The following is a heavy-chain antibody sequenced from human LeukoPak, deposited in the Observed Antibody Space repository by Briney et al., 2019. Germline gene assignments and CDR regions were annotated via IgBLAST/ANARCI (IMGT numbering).Heavy chain of an antibody. CDR2: INPNSGGT. J-gene: IGHJ6*03. Sequence: ASVKVSCKASGYTFTGYYMHWVRQAPGQGLEWMGRINPNSGGTNYAQKFQGRVTMTRDTSISTAYMELSRLRSDDTAVYYCARGRLYSSGYSSRYYYMDVWGKGTTVTVSS. D-gene: IGHD3-22*01. CDR3: ARGRLYSSGYSSRYYYMDV. CDR1: GYTFTGYY. V-gene: IGHV1-2*06.